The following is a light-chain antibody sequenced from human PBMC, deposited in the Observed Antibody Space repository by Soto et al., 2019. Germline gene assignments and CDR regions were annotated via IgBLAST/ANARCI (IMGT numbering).Light chain of an antibody. Sequence: QSVLTQPPSASVTPGQRVTISCSGSSSNIASNTVNWYQQLPGTAPKLLIYSNNLRPSGVPDRFSGSRSGTSASLAISGLQSEDEADYYCAAWDDSLNAVVFGGGTKLTVL. V-gene: IGLV1-44*01. CDR1: SSNIASNT. J-gene: IGLJ2*01. CDR3: AAWDDSLNAVV. CDR2: SNN.